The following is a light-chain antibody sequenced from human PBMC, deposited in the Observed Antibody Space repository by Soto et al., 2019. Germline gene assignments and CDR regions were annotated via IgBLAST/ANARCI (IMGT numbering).Light chain of an antibody. Sequence: QSVLTQPRSVSGSPGQSVTISCTGTSSDVVGYNYVSWYQQHPGKAPKLMIYDVSKRPSGVPDRFSGSKSGNTASLTISGLQAEDEADYYCCSYAGSYTWVFGGGTKLTVL. J-gene: IGLJ3*02. V-gene: IGLV2-11*01. CDR2: DVS. CDR3: CSYAGSYTWV. CDR1: SSDVVGYNY.